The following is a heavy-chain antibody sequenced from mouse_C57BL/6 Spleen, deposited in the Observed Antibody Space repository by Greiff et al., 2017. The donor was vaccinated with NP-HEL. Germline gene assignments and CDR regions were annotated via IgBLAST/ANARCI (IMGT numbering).Heavy chain of an antibody. CDR1: GYTFTDYN. CDR2: INPNNGGT. D-gene: IGHD1-1*01. J-gene: IGHJ1*03. CDR3: ARVYGSSLDWYFDV. Sequence: EVKLMESGPELVKPGASVKIPCKASGYTFTDYNMDWVKQSHGKSLEWIGDINPNNGGTIYNQKFKGKATLTVDKSSSTAYMELRSLTSEDTAVYYCARVYGSSLDWYFDVWGTGTTVTVSS. V-gene: IGHV1-18*01.